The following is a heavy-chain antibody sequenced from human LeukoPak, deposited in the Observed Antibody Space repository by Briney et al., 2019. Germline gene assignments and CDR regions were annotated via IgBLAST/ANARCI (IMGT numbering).Heavy chain of an antibody. D-gene: IGHD3-22*01. CDR3: VRDGYDSSGYYEF. V-gene: IGHV1-2*02. J-gene: IGHJ4*02. CDR2: MNPNSGAR. CDR1: GYTFTNYY. Sequence: ASMKVSCKASGYTFTNYYIHWVRQAPGQGLEWMGWMNPNSGARTYAQKFQGRVTLTRDTSINTAYMELSRLTSDDTAVYYCVRDGYDSSGYYEFWGQGALVTVSS.